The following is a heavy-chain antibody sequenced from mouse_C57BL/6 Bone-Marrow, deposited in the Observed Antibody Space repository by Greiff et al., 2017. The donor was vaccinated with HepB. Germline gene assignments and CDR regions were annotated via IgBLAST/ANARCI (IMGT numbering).Heavy chain of an antibody. CDR1: GYAFSSSW. D-gene: IGHD1-1*01. CDR2: IYPGDGDT. V-gene: IGHV1-82*01. CDR3: ARNYYGSEAY. J-gene: IGHJ3*01. Sequence: VQLVESGPELVKPGASVKISCKASGYAFSSSWMNWVKQRPGKGLEWIGRIYPGDGDTNYNGKFKGKATLTADKSSSTAYMQLSSLTSEDSAVYFCARNYYGSEAYWGQGTLVTVSA.